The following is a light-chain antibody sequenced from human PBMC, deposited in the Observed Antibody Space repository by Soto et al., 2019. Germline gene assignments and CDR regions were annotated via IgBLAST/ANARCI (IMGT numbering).Light chain of an antibody. V-gene: IGKV1-33*01. J-gene: IGKJ4*01. CDR2: DAS. CDR1: QAIKNY. Sequence: DIQLTQSPSSLSASVGDRVTITCRASQAIKNYLTWYQQKSGKAPKLLIYDASDLETGVPSRFSGSGSGTDFTFTINSLQPEDIATYYCQQYDNLPLTFGGGTKVDIK. CDR3: QQYDNLPLT.